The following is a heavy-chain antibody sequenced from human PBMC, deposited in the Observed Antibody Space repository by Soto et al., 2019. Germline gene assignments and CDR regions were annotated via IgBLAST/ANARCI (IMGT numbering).Heavy chain of an antibody. D-gene: IGHD2-8*01. V-gene: IGHV3-30*18. CDR1: GFTFSSYG. J-gene: IGHJ6*02. CDR3: ANSLEYCTNGVCYTDYYYYGMDV. CDR2: ISYDGSNK. Sequence: GGSLRLSCAASGFTFSSYGMHWVRQAPGKGLEWVAVISYDGSNKYYADSVKGRFTISRDNSKNTLYLQMNSLRAEDTAVYYCANSLEYCTNGVCYTDYYYYGMDVWGQGTTVTVSS.